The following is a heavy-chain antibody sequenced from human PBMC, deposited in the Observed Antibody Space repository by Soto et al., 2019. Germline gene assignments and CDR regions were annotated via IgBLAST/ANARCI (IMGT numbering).Heavy chain of an antibody. CDR3: ARDMVRGVQFGWFDP. CDR2: IIPIFGTA. J-gene: IGHJ5*02. CDR1: GGTFSSYA. V-gene: IGHV1-69*01. Sequence: QVQLVQSGAEVKKPGSSVKVSCKASGGTFSSYAISWVRQAPGQGLEWMGGIIPIFGTANYAQKFQGRVTITADESTSTAYMELSSLRSEDTAMYYCARDMVRGVQFGWFDPWGQGTLVTVSS. D-gene: IGHD3-10*01.